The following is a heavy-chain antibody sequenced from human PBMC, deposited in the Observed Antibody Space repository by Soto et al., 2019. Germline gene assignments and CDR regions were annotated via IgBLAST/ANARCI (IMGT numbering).Heavy chain of an antibody. Sequence: PSETLYLTCIVSGGSISGSYWSWIRQSPGKGLEWLSYVYYTGSTNYSPSLRSRVSISVDTSKNEFSLRLSSVTAADTAVYFCARSVAVPGAHIDYWGQGTQVTVSS. CDR3: ARSVAVPGAHIDY. CDR2: VYYTGST. CDR1: GGSISGSY. V-gene: IGHV4-59*01. J-gene: IGHJ4*02. D-gene: IGHD6-19*01.